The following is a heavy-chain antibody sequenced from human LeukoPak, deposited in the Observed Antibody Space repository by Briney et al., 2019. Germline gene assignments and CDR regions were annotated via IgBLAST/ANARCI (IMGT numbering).Heavy chain of an antibody. Sequence: PSETLSLTCAVYGGSFSGYYWGWIRQPPGKGLEWIGSIYYSGSTYYNPSLKSRVTISVDTSKNQFSLKLSSVTAADTAVYYCARDKTYYDFWSVNRGAFDIWGQGTMVTVSS. D-gene: IGHD3-3*01. CDR2: IYYSGST. V-gene: IGHV4-34*01. CDR1: GGSFSGYY. CDR3: ARDKTYYDFWSVNRGAFDI. J-gene: IGHJ3*02.